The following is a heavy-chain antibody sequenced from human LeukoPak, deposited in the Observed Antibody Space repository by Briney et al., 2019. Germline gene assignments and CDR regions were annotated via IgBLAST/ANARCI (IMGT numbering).Heavy chain of an antibody. CDR2: IYYSGST. CDR3: ARGLYYYDSSGYYLFDY. CDR1: GGSISSGDYY. J-gene: IGHJ4*02. V-gene: IGHV4-30-4*01. Sequence: SQTLSLTCTVSGGSISSGDYYWSWLRQPPGKGLEWIGYIYYSGSTYYNPSLKSRVTISVDTSKNQFSLKLSSVTAADTAVYYCARGLYYYDSSGYYLFDYWGQGTLVTVSS. D-gene: IGHD3-22*01.